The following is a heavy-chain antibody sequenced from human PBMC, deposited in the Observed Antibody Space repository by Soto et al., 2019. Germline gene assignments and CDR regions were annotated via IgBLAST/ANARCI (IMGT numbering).Heavy chain of an antibody. CDR2: MNTNTNSS. J-gene: IGHJ5*02. CDR1: GFTFTSHD. Sequence: QVQLVQSGAEVMKPGASVKVSCKTSGFTFTSHDIHWVRPATGQGLEWMEWMNTNTNSSDCAQRFKDRVNLTENTYIRIAYMETGRPTFDDTAVYFCAREVLEVDETTSRYLDPWGQGTQVPVSS. V-gene: IGHV1-8*01. CDR3: AREVLEVDETTSRYLDP. D-gene: IGHD1-7*01.